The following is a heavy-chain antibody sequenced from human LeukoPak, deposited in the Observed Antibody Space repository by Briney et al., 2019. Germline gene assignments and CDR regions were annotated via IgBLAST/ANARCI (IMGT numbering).Heavy chain of an antibody. V-gene: IGHV1-8*01. D-gene: IGHD2-2*02. CDR3: ARVPCSILLDS. J-gene: IGHJ4*02. CDR2: MNPNSGNR. Sequence: GASVTVSCMASGYTFTNSDINWVRQATGQGLEWMGWMNPNSGNRGNAQKFQGRVTMTMNTSISTAYMELSSLRSEDTAMYYCARVPCSILLDSWGQGTLVTVSS. CDR1: GYTFTNSD.